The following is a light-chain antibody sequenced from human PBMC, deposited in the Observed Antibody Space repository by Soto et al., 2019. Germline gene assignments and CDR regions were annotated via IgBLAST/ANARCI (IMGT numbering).Light chain of an antibody. CDR1: QSVSSSY. CDR3: QQYGSSPRT. J-gene: IGKJ1*01. Sequence: ENVLTQSPGTLSLSPGERATLSCRASQSVSSSYLAWYQQKPGQDPRLLISGASSRATGIPDRFSGSGSGTDFTLTISRLEPEDFAVYYCQQYGSSPRTFGQGTKVEIK. V-gene: IGKV3-20*01. CDR2: GAS.